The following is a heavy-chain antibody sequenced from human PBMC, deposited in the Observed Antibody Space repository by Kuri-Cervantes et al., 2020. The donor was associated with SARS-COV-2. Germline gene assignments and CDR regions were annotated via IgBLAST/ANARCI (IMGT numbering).Heavy chain of an antibody. J-gene: IGHJ3*02. D-gene: IGHD3-16*02. V-gene: IGHV4-4*07. CDR1: GGSISSSY. CDR3: ARDPLGFTFGGVIVDAFDI. CDR2: IYTSGSP. Sequence: SETLSLTCTVSGGSISSSYWSWIRQPAGKGLEWIGRIYTSGSPNYIPSLNSRVTMSVATSKTQFSLKLSSVTAADTAVYYCARDPLGFTFGGVIVDAFDIWGQGTMVTVSS.